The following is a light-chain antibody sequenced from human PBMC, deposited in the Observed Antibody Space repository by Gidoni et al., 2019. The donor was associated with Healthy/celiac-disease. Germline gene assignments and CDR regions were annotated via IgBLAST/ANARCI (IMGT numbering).Light chain of an antibody. Sequence: DIQMTQSPSSLSASVGDRVTITCRASQGISNYLAWFQQKPGKAPKSLIYAASSLHSGVPSKFSGSGSGTDFTLNISSLQPDDFATYYCKQYNSYPFTFGGGTKVEIK. CDR2: AAS. CDR1: QGISNY. J-gene: IGKJ4*01. CDR3: KQYNSYPFT. V-gene: IGKV1-16*02.